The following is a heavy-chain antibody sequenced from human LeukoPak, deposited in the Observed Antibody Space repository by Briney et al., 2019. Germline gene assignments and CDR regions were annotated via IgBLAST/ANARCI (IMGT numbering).Heavy chain of an antibody. CDR1: ENTFTNYG. D-gene: IGHD3-16*01. V-gene: IGHV1-18*01. CDR2: FSPYNGDT. Sequence: ASVKASCKASENTFTNYGINWVRQAPGQRPEWMGWFSPYNGDTKYAPKLKGRVTLTADTLTSTAYMELRTLISDDTATYYCAIGQGVITWGGADVYDVWGQGTTVIVSS. J-gene: IGHJ3*01. CDR3: AIGQGVITWGGADVYDV.